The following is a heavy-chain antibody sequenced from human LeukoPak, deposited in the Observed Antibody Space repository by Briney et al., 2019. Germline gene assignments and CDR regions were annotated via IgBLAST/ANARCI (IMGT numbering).Heavy chain of an antibody. CDR1: GFTFSSHS. Sequence: GGSLRLSCAASGFTFSSHSMNWVRQAPGKGLEWVASISGSSSYIYTADSLKGRFAISRDNAKNSLYLQMNSLRAEDTAVYYCARPYGGKTLGWYFDLWGRGTLVTVSS. CDR3: ARPYGGKTLGWYFDL. J-gene: IGHJ2*01. D-gene: IGHD4-23*01. V-gene: IGHV3-21*01. CDR2: ISGSSSYI.